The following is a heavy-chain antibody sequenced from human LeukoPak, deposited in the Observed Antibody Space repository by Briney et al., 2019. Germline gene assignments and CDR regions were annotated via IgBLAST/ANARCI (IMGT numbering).Heavy chain of an antibody. CDR2: INTNTGNP. D-gene: IGHD6-6*01. Sequence: ASVKVSCKASGGTFSSYAISWVRQAPGQGLEWMGWINTNTGNPTYAQGFTGRFVFSLDTSVSTAYLQISSLKAEDTAVCYCASGVYSSSWWGSYYYYGKDVWGQGTTVTVSS. J-gene: IGHJ6*02. V-gene: IGHV7-4-1*02. CDR3: ASGVYSSSWWGSYYYYGKDV. CDR1: GGTFSSYA.